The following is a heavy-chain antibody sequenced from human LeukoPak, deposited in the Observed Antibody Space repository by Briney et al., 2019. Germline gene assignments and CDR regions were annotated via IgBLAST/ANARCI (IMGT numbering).Heavy chain of an antibody. CDR2: ISAYNGNT. CDR3: ARDLYGDYLNWFDP. D-gene: IGHD4-17*01. V-gene: IGHV1-18*01. CDR1: GYTFTSYG. Sequence: GASVKVSCKASGYTFTSYGISWVRQAPGQGLEWMGWISAYNGNTNYAQKLQGRVTMTTDTSTSTAYMELRCLRSDDTAVYYCARDLYGDYLNWFDPWGQGTLVTVSS. J-gene: IGHJ5*02.